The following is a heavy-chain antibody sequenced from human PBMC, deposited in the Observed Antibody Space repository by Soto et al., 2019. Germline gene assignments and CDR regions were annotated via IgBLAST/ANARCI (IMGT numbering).Heavy chain of an antibody. V-gene: IGHV1-46*01. Sequence: QVQLVQSGAEVKEPGASVKVSCKASGYILSSYNMHWVRQAPGQGLEWMGIINPSWGRTSYAQKFQNGVTMTRDTSTSTVYMERRSLRSEDTAVYYCARTYCAADCPRRDFDYWGQGTLVTVSS. CDR3: ARTYCAADCPRRDFDY. D-gene: IGHD2-21*02. CDR1: GYILSSYN. CDR2: INPSWGRT. J-gene: IGHJ4*02.